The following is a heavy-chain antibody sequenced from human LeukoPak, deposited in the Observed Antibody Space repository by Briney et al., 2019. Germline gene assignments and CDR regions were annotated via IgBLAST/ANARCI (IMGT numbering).Heavy chain of an antibody. V-gene: IGHV4-34*01. CDR2: INHSGST. CDR1: GGSFSGYY. J-gene: IGHJ3*02. D-gene: IGHD4-17*01. CDR3: ARVESTVTTLDDAFDI. Sequence: PSETLSLTCAVYGGSFSGYYWSWIRQPPGKGLEWIGEINHSGSTNYNPSLKSRVTISVDTSKNQFSLKLSSVTAADTAVYYCARVESTVTTLDDAFDIWGQGTMVTVSS.